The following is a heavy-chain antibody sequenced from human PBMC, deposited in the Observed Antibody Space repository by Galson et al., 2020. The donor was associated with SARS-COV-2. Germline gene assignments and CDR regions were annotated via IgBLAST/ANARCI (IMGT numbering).Heavy chain of an antibody. Sequence: SETLSLTFAVSGGSISSSNWWSWLRPPPGQRLEWIGEIYHIGTTNYNPSLKSRVTISVDKSKNQFFLKLSSVTAADTAVYYCARVGFWSGYSYYYGMDVWGQGTTVTVSS. J-gene: IGHJ6*02. D-gene: IGHD3-3*01. V-gene: IGHV4-4*02. CDR1: GGSISSSNW. CDR2: IYHIGTT. CDR3: ARVGFWSGYSYYYGMDV.